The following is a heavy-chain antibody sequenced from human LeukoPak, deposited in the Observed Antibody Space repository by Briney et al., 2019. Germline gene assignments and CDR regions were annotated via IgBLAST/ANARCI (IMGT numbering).Heavy chain of an antibody. V-gene: IGHV4-61*02. CDR3: ARDVESGSHEYFDY. D-gene: IGHD3-10*01. CDR1: GGSISSGSYY. J-gene: IGHJ4*02. Sequence: SQTLSLTCTVSGGSISSGSYYWSWIRQPAGKGLEWIGRIYTSGSTNYNPSLKSRVTISVDTSKNQFSLKLSSVTAADTAVYYCARDVESGSHEYFDYWGQGTLVTVSS. CDR2: IYTSGST.